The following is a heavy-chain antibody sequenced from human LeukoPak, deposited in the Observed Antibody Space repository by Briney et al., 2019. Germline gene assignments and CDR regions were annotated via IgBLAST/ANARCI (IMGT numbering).Heavy chain of an antibody. Sequence: SETLSLTCTVSGGSISSYYWNWIRQPPGKGLEWIGYIYYSGSTNYNPSLKSRVTISVDTSKNQFSLNLTSVTAADTAVYYCARDRDRYYDFWSGYYSEGNRFDPWGQGTLVTVSS. J-gene: IGHJ5*02. V-gene: IGHV4-59*01. D-gene: IGHD3-3*01. CDR1: GGSISSYY. CDR3: ARDRDRYYDFWSGYYSEGNRFDP. CDR2: IYYSGST.